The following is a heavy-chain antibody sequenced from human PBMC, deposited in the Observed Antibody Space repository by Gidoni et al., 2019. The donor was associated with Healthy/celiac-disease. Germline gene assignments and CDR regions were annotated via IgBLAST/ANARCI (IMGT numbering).Heavy chain of an antibody. V-gene: IGHV3-23*01. Sequence: EVQLLESGGGLLQPGGSLRLSCAASGFPFSSYAMSWVRQAPGKGLEWVSAISGSGGSTYYADSVKGRFTISRDNSKNTLYLQMNSLRAEDTAVYYCAKDRSPTYYDFWSGYLAFDIWGQGTMVTVSS. J-gene: IGHJ3*02. CDR3: AKDRSPTYYDFWSGYLAFDI. D-gene: IGHD3-3*01. CDR1: GFPFSSYA. CDR2: ISGSGGST.